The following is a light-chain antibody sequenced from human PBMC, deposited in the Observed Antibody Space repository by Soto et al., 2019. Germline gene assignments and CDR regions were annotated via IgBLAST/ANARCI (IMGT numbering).Light chain of an antibody. CDR3: QQYNTYSGT. V-gene: IGKV1-5*01. CDR2: DVS. CDR1: QSTSSW. J-gene: IGKJ1*01. Sequence: DIQMTQSPSTLSASVVYRVTLTCRASQSTSSWLAWYQQKPGKAPKIXIYDVSSLESGVPSRFSGSGSGTEFTLTINSLQPDDFATYYCQQYNTYSGTFGQGTKVDIK.